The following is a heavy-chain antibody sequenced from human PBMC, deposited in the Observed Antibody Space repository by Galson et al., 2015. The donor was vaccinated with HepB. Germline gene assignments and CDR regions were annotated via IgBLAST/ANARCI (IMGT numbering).Heavy chain of an antibody. D-gene: IGHD2-15*01. CDR2: ISSSSSTI. J-gene: IGHJ3*02. CDR3: AREGGYCSGGSCSSGAFDI. CDR1: GFTFSSYS. Sequence: SLRLSCAASGFTFSSYSMNWVRQAPGKGLEWVSYISSSSSTIYYADSVKGRFTISRDNAKNSLYLQMNSLRDEDTAVYYCAREGGYCSGGSCSSGAFDIWGQGTMVTVSS. V-gene: IGHV3-48*02.